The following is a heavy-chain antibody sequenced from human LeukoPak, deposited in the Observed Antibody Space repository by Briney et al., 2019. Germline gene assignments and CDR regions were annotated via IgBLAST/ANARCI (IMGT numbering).Heavy chain of an antibody. V-gene: IGHV4-39*07. CDR2: IFYSGST. CDR1: GGSISTSNYY. D-gene: IGHD6-6*01. CDR3: ARDRVAARLHSYMDV. J-gene: IGHJ6*03. Sequence: SETLSLTCTVSGGSISTSNYYWGWIRQPPGKGLEWIGNIFYSGSTYYSPSLKSRVTISVDTSKNQFSLKLSSVTAADTAVYYCARDRVAARLHSYMDVWGKGTTVTVSS.